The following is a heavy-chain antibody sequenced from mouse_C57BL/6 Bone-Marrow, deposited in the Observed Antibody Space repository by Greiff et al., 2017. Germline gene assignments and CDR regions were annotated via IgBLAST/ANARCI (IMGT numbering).Heavy chain of an antibody. CDR1: GYTFTSYG. CDR2: IYPRSGTT. V-gene: IGHV1-81*01. J-gene: IGHJ3*01. Sequence: VKLVESGAELARPGASVKLSCKASGYTFTSYGISWVKQRTGQGLEWIGEIYPRSGTTYYNEKFKGKATLTADKSSSTAYVELRSLTAEESAVYFCARGGAYWGQGTLVTVSA. CDR3: ARGGAY.